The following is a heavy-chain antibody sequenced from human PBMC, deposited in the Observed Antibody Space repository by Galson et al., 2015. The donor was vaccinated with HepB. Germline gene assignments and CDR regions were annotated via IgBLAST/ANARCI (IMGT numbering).Heavy chain of an antibody. CDR2: IIPIFGTA. D-gene: IGHD1-26*01. V-gene: IGHV1-69*13. CDR1: GGTFSSYA. J-gene: IGHJ4*02. Sequence: SVKVSCKASGGTFSSYAISWVRQAPGQGLEWMGGIIPIFGTANYAQKFQGRVTITADESTSTAYMELSSLRSEDTAVYYCAREGDSGSYATVRSDFDYWGQGTLVTVSS. CDR3: AREGDSGSYATVRSDFDY.